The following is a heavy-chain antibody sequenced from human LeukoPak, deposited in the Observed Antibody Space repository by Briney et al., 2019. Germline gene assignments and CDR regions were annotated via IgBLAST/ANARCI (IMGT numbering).Heavy chain of an antibody. D-gene: IGHD3-22*01. CDR1: GFTFSSNA. Sequence: GGSLRLSCAASGFTFSSNAMSWVRQAPGKGLEWVSGICGSGGSTYYADSVNGRFTISRDNSKNTQYPQMASLRAEDTAVYYCAKVPDSSGYFNNYYMDVWGKGTTVTVSS. V-gene: IGHV3-23*01. CDR3: AKVPDSSGYFNNYYMDV. J-gene: IGHJ6*03. CDR2: ICGSGGST.